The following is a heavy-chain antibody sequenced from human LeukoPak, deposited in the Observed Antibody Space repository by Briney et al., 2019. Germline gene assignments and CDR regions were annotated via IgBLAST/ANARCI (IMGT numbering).Heavy chain of an antibody. V-gene: IGHV3-30*04. D-gene: IGHD3-10*01. CDR2: ISYDGSNK. J-gene: IGHJ6*03. CDR3: AKDHAASYYYGSGSYINYYYYYMDV. Sequence: GGSLRLSCAASGFIFSNYAMHWVRQAPGKGLEWVAVISYDGSNKYYADSVKGRFTISRDNSKNTLYLQMNSLRAEDTAVYYCAKDHAASYYYGSGSYINYYYYYMDVWGKGTTVTISS. CDR1: GFIFSNYA.